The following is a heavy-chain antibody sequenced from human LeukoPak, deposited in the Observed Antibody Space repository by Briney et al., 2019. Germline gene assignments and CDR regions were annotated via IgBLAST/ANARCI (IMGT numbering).Heavy chain of an antibody. Sequence: GGSLRLSCTASGFTFSRFWMSWVRQAPGKGLEWVSVIYSGGSTYYADSVKGRFTISRDNSKNTLYLQMNSLRAEDTAVYYCARYDSSLRDAFDIWGQGTMVTVSS. J-gene: IGHJ3*02. D-gene: IGHD3-22*01. CDR1: GFTFSRFW. CDR2: IYSGGST. CDR3: ARYDSSLRDAFDI. V-gene: IGHV3-53*01.